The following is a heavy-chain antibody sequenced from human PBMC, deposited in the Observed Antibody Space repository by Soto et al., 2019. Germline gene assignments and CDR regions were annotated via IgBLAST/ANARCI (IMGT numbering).Heavy chain of an antibody. CDR2: IYYSGST. CDR1: GGSISSGGYY. V-gene: IGHV4-31*03. J-gene: IGHJ4*02. Sequence: QVQLQESGPGLVKPSQTLSLTCTVSGGSISSGGYYWNWIRQHPGKGLEWIGYIYYSGSTYYNPSLKSRFTISLDTSKNQFSLKLSSVTAADTAVYYCARGRRVTMIVVDQFDYWGQGTLVTVSS. D-gene: IGHD3-22*01. CDR3: ARGRRVTMIVVDQFDY.